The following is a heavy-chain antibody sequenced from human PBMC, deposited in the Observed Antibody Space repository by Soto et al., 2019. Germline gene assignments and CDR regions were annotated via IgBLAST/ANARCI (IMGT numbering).Heavy chain of an antibody. J-gene: IGHJ4*02. Sequence: GGSLRLSCAASGFTFSSYGMHWVRQAPGKGLEWVAVISYDGSNKYYADSVKGRFTISRDNSKNTLYLQMNSLRAEDTAGYYCAKDGGYYSGSYYYFDYWGQGTLVTVSS. CDR3: AKDGGYYSGSYYYFDY. V-gene: IGHV3-30*18. CDR2: ISYDGSNK. CDR1: GFTFSSYG. D-gene: IGHD1-26*01.